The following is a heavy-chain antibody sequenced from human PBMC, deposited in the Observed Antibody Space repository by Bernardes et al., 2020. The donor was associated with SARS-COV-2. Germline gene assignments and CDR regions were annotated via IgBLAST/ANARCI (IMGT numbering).Heavy chain of an antibody. CDR1: GYTFTGYY. CDR3: AIPPTNYDRYGMDV. D-gene: IGHD3-22*01. Sequence: ASVKVSCKASGYTFTGYYMHLVRQAPGQGLEWMGWINPNSGGTNYAQKFQGRVTMTRDTSISTAYMELSRLRSDDTAVYYCAIPPTNYDRYGMDVWGQGTTVTVSS. CDR2: INPNSGGT. V-gene: IGHV1-2*02. J-gene: IGHJ6*02.